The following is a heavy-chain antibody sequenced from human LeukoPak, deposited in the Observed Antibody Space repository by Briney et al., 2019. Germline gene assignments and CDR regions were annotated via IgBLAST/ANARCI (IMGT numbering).Heavy chain of an antibody. V-gene: IGHV4-4*07. J-gene: IGHJ6*02. D-gene: IGHD3-10*01. Sequence: PSETLSLTCTVSGGSISSYYWSWIRQPAGKGLEWIGRIYTSGSTNYNPSLKSRVTMSVDTSKNQFSLELSSVTAADTAVYYCARLADYYGSGSYYLDVWGQGTTVTVSS. CDR2: IYTSGST. CDR1: GGSISSYY. CDR3: ARLADYYGSGSYYLDV.